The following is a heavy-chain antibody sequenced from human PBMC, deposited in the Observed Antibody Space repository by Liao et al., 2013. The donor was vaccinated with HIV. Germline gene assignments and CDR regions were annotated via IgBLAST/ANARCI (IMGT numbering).Heavy chain of an antibody. V-gene: IGHV4-34*01. Sequence: QVRLQQSNTGLVRPSETLSLTCSIFGGSFESFHWGWIRQAPGKGLEWIGEVTRGGRAFYSTALRSRVTISSDASTTQFSLRLTSVTAADTGLYFCARVYIVQKLDWTASSYFYHMDVWDRGTPVTVSS. CDR2: VTRGGRA. D-gene: IGHD3-3*01. CDR1: GGSFESFH. CDR3: ARVYIVQKLDWTASSYFYHMDV. J-gene: IGHJ6*03.